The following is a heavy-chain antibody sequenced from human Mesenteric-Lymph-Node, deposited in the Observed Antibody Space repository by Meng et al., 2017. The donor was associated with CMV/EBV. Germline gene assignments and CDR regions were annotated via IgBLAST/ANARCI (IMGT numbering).Heavy chain of an antibody. CDR2: INQDGSDK. CDR3: ARHECSKSSCYDF. V-gene: IGHV3-7*01. CDR1: GFIYSNYW. Sequence: GGSLRLSCAASGFIYSNYWTTWVRQAPAKGLEWVAIINQDGSDKYYVDSVKGRFTVSRDNAKNSLYLQMNSLRGEDTAVYYCARHECSKSSCYDFWGQGSLVTVSS. D-gene: IGHD2-15*01. J-gene: IGHJ4*02.